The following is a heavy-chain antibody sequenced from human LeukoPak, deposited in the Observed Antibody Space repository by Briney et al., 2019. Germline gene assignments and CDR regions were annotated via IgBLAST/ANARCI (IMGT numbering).Heavy chain of an antibody. CDR1: GGSISSYY. CDR3: ARDLGYCSTASCYAWFDP. Sequence: SETLSLTCTVSGGSISSYYWSWIRQPPGKGLEWIGYIYYSGNSNYNPSLNSRVTISVDTSKNQFSLRLSSMTAADTAIYYCARDLGYCSTASCYAWFDPWGQGTLVTVSS. CDR2: IYYSGNS. V-gene: IGHV4-59*01. J-gene: IGHJ5*02. D-gene: IGHD2-2*01.